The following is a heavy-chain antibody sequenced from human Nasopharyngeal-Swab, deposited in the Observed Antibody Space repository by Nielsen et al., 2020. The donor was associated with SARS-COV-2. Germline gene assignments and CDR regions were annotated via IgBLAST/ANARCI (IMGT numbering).Heavy chain of an antibody. V-gene: IGHV3-30-3*02. Sequence: GESLKISCAASGFTFSSYAMYWVRQAPGKGLEWVAVISFDGNNKYYADSVKGRFTISRDNSKNTLYLQMNSLRAEDTALYYCAKKYGTRGWYVGLDYWGQGTQVTVSS. CDR2: ISFDGNNK. CDR1: GFTFSSYA. CDR3: AKKYGTRGWYVGLDY. D-gene: IGHD6-19*01. J-gene: IGHJ4*02.